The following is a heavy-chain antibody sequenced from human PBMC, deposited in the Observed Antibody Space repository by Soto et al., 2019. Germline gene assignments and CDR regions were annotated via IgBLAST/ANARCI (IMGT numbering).Heavy chain of an antibody. D-gene: IGHD6-19*01. J-gene: IGHJ4*02. Sequence: EVQLVESGGGLVQPGGSLRLSCAASGFTFNIYSMNWVHQAPGKGLEWVSYITSDTATIHYADSVRGRFTVSRDNAGYSLFLQMNSLRDEDTAVYYCARSVAGHFDYWGQGALVTVSS. V-gene: IGHV3-48*02. CDR3: ARSVAGHFDY. CDR1: GFTFNIYS. CDR2: ITSDTATI.